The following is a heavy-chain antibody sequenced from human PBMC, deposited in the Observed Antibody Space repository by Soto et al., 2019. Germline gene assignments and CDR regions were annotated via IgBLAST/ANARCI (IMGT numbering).Heavy chain of an antibody. V-gene: IGHV4-31*03. D-gene: IGHD2-2*01. Sequence: SETLSLTCSVSGDPLHIGGYYWTWIRQRPGEGLEWMGYIYYTGKTYYNPSLESRLTMSVDRSKNQFSLKLNSVTAADTAVYYCGRDLTSNANCIDPWGQGTLVTV. J-gene: IGHJ5*02. CDR3: GRDLTSNANCIDP. CDR2: IYYTGKT. CDR1: GDPLHIGGYY.